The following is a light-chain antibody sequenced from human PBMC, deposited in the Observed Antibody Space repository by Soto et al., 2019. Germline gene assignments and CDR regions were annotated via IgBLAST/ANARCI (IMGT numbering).Light chain of an antibody. CDR1: QGLSSD. V-gene: IGKV1-9*01. Sequence: DIQLTQSPSFLSASVGDRVTITCRASQGLSSDLAWYQQKPGKAPKLLIYAASTLQSGVPSRFSGSGSGTEFTLTISSLQPEDFATYSCKQLNSYPITFGQGTRLEIK. J-gene: IGKJ5*01. CDR3: KQLNSYPIT. CDR2: AAS.